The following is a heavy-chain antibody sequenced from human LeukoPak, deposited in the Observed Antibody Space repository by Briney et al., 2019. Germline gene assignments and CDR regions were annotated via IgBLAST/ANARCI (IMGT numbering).Heavy chain of an antibody. D-gene: IGHD1-26*01. CDR1: GGSISSYY. CDR2: ICYSGST. CDR3: ARDQGGSAAIDI. V-gene: IGHV4-59*01. Sequence: SETLSLTCTVSGGSISSYYWSWIRQPPGKGLEWIGYICYSGSTNYNPSLKSRVTISVDTSKNQFSLKLSSVTAADTAVYYCARDQGGSAAIDIWGQGTMVTVSS. J-gene: IGHJ3*02.